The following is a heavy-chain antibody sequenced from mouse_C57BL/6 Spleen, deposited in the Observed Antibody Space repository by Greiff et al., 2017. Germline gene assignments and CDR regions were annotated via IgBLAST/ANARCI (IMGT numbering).Heavy chain of an antibody. CDR2: ISGGGGNT. D-gene: IGHD4-1*02. CDR1: GFTFSSYT. CDR3: ARQANWGVYYAMDY. Sequence: EVKLMESGGGLVKPGGSLKLSCAASGFTFSSYTMSWVRQTPEKRLEWVATISGGGGNTYYPDSVQGRFTISRDKAKNTLYLQMSSLRSEDTALYYCARQANWGVYYAMDYWGQGTSVTVSS. V-gene: IGHV5-9*01. J-gene: IGHJ4*01.